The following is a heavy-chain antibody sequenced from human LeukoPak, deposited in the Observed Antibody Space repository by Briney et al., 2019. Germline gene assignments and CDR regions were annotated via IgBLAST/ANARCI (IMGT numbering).Heavy chain of an antibody. CDR3: AKSWGVRYFDWYFDY. J-gene: IGHJ4*02. D-gene: IGHD3-9*01. CDR1: GFTFSSYW. Sequence: GGSLRLSCAASGFTFSSYWMHWVRQAPGKGLEWVSYISSSGSTIYYADSVKGRFTISRDNSKNTLYLQMNSLRAEDTAVYYCAKSWGVRYFDWYFDYWGQGTLVTVSS. CDR2: ISSSGSTI. V-gene: IGHV3-48*01.